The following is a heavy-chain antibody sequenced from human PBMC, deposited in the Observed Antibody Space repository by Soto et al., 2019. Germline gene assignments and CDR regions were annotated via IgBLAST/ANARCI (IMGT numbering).Heavy chain of an antibody. J-gene: IGHJ5*02. CDR2: ISYDGSNK. CDR3: AKSLYSSSWVNWFDP. CDR1: GFTFSIYG. V-gene: IGHV3-30*18. Sequence: PGGSLRLSCAASGFTFSIYGMHWVRQAPGKGLEWVAVISYDGSNKYYADSVKGRFTISRDNSKNTLYLQMNSLRAEDTAVYYCAKSLYSSSWVNWFDPWGQGTLVTVSS. D-gene: IGHD6-13*01.